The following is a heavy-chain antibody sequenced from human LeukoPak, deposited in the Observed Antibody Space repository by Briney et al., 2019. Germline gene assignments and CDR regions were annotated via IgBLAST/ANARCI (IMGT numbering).Heavy chain of an antibody. CDR2: IIPIFGTA. J-gene: IGHJ3*02. CDR1: GGTFSSYA. V-gene: IGHV1-69*06. D-gene: IGHD2-21*01. Sequence: ASVKVSCKASGGTFSSYAISWVRQAPGQGLEWMGGIIPIFGTANYAQKFQGRVTITADKSTSTAYMELSSPRSEDTAVYYCARDLLWKGLDIWGQGTMVTVSS. CDR3: ARDLLWKGLDI.